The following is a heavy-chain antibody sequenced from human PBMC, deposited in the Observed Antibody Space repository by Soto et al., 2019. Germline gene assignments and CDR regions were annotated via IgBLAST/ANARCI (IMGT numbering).Heavy chain of an antibody. V-gene: IGHV3-9*01. D-gene: IGHD1-20*01. J-gene: IGHJ4*02. CDR1: GFTFDDYA. CDR2: ISWNSGSI. CDR3: VKDLTGTNAYYFDY. Sequence: EVQLVESGGGLVQPGRSLRLSCAASGFTFDDYAMHWVRQAPGKGLEWVSGISWNSGSIGYADSVKGRFTISRDNAKNSLYLQMNSLRAEDTALYYCVKDLTGTNAYYFDYWGQGTLVTVSS.